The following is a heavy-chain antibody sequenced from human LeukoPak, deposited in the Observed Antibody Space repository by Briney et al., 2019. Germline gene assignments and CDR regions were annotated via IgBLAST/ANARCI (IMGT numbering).Heavy chain of an antibody. CDR1: GFTFSSYA. V-gene: IGHV3-64*01. CDR3: ASTSASG. D-gene: IGHD3-10*01. Sequence: GGSLRLSCAASGFTFSSYAMHWVRQAPGKGLEYVSAISSNGGSTYYANSVKGRFTISRDNSKNTLYLQMGSLRAEDMAVYYCASTSASGWGQGTLVTVSS. CDR2: ISSNGGST. J-gene: IGHJ4*02.